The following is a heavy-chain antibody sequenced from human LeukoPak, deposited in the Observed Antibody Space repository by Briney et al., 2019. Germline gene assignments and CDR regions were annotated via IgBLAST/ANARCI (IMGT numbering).Heavy chain of an antibody. CDR3: AKEWSDYWIYFDY. Sequence: ASVKVSCKASGYTLTSYYMHWVRQAPGQGLEWMGIINPSGGSTSYAQKFQGRVTMTRDTSTSTVYMELSSLRSEDTAVYYCAKEWSDYWIYFDYWGQGTLVTVSS. CDR1: GYTLTSYY. CDR2: INPSGGST. V-gene: IGHV1-46*01. J-gene: IGHJ4*02. D-gene: IGHD1-1*01.